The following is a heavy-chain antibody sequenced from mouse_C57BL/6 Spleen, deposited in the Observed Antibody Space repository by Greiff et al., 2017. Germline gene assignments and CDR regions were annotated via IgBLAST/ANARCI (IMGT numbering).Heavy chain of an antibody. Sequence: VQLQQSGAELVKPGASVKMSCKASGYTFTSYWITWVKQRPGQGLEWIGDIYPGSGSTNYNEKFKSKATLTVDTSSSTAYMQLSSLTSEDSAVYYCARGEGDYCGSPFFAYWGQGTLVTVSA. CDR3: ARGEGDYCGSPFFAY. V-gene: IGHV1-55*01. J-gene: IGHJ3*01. CDR2: IYPGSGST. CDR1: GYTFTSYW. D-gene: IGHD1-1*01.